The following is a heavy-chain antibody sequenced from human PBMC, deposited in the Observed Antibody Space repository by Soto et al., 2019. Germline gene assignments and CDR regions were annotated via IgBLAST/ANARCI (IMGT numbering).Heavy chain of an antibody. CDR2: VYYSGST. V-gene: IGHV4-30-4*01. Sequence: PSETLSLTCTVSCGSISSGDYYWSWIRQPPGKGLEWIGYVYYSGSTYYNPSLKSRVTISVDTSKNQFSLKLSSVTAADTAVYYCARGADYYDSSGYYRPFDYWGQGTLVTVSS. D-gene: IGHD3-22*01. CDR1: CGSISSGDYY. J-gene: IGHJ4*02. CDR3: ARGADYYDSSGYYRPFDY.